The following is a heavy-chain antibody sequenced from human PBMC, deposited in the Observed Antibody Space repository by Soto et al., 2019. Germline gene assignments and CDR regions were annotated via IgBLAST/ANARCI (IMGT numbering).Heavy chain of an antibody. CDR2: IDPSDSYT. V-gene: IGHV5-10-1*01. Sequence: GGSLKISCKGSGYSFTSYWISWVRQMPGKGLEWMGRIDPSDSYTNYSPSFQGHVTISADKSISTAYLQWSSLKASDTAMYYCASTLYSSPNGGMDVWGQGTTVTVSS. J-gene: IGHJ6*02. D-gene: IGHD6-13*01. CDR1: GYSFTSYW. CDR3: ASTLYSSPNGGMDV.